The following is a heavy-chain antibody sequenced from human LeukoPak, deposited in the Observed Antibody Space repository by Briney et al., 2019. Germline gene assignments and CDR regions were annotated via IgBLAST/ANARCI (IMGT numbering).Heavy chain of an antibody. CDR3: GGLTGLLPGPDWVEWELIPWYFDL. D-gene: IGHD1-26*01. V-gene: IGHV4-30-2*01. CDR1: GGSISSGGYY. CDR2: IYHSGST. J-gene: IGHJ2*01. Sequence: SQTLSLTCTVSGGSISSGGYYWSWIRQPPGKGLEWIGYIYHSGSTYYNPSLKSRVTISVDRSKNQFSLKLSSVTAADTAVYYCGGLTGLLPGPDWVEWELIPWYFDLWGRGTLVTVSS.